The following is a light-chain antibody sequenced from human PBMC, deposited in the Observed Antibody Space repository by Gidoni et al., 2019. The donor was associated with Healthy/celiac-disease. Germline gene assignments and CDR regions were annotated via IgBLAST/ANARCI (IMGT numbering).Light chain of an antibody. CDR2: GAS. V-gene: IGKV3-20*01. CDR1: QSVSSSY. Sequence: EIVLTHSPGTLSLSPGERATLSCRASQSVSSSYLHWYQQKPGQAPRLLIYGASSRATGIPDRFSGSGSGTDFTLTISRLEPEEFAVYYCQQYGSSPMYTFGQGTKLEIK. J-gene: IGKJ2*01. CDR3: QQYGSSPMYT.